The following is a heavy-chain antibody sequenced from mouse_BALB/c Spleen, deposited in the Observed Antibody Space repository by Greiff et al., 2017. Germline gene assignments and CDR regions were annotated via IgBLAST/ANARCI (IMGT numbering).Heavy chain of an antibody. CDR2: ISSGSSTI. CDR3: ARLGSNWYFDV. J-gene: IGHJ1*01. CDR1: GFTFSSFG. Sequence: EVKLMESGGGLVQPGGSRKLSCAASGFTFSSFGMHWVRQAPEKGLEWVAYISSGSSTIYYADTVKGRFTISRDNPKNTLFLQMTSLRSEDTAMYYCARLGSNWYFDVWGAGTTVTVSS. V-gene: IGHV5-17*02.